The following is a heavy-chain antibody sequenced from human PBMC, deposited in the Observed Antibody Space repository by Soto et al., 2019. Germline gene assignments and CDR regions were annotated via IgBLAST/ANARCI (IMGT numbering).Heavy chain of an antibody. V-gene: IGHV3-7*01. J-gene: IGHJ6*02. CDR3: AGTYGMDV. Sequence: EVQLVESGGALVQPGGSLRLSCAASGFTFRRYWMSWVRQAPGKGLEWVANIKQDGSEKYYVDSVKGRFTISRDNAKNSLYLQMNSLRAEDTAVYYCAGTYGMDVWGQGTTVTVSS. CDR1: GFTFRRYW. CDR2: IKQDGSEK.